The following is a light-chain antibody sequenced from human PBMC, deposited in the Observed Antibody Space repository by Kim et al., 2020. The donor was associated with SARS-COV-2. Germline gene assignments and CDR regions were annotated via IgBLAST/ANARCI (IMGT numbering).Light chain of an antibody. J-gene: IGKJ1*01. CDR3: QQYGSSLRT. V-gene: IGKV3-20*01. Sequence: FPGERAHLACRTSPSISNNCLAWYQQKPGQAPRLLIYGASSRATGIPDRFSGSGSGTDFTLTISRLEPEDFAVYYCQQYGSSLRTFGQGTKVDIK. CDR1: PSISNNC. CDR2: GAS.